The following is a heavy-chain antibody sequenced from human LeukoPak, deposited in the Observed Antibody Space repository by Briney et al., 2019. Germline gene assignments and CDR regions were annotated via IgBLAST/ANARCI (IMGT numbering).Heavy chain of an antibody. J-gene: IGHJ5*02. Sequence: SETLSLTCTVSGGSISSHYWSWIRQPPGQGLGSIGYIYYSGSTNYNPSLKSRVTISVDSSKNQFSLKLSSVTAADTAVYYCARDSYGSGYNWFDPWGQGTLVTVSS. V-gene: IGHV4-59*11. CDR2: IYYSGST. CDR1: GGSISSHY. D-gene: IGHD3-10*01. CDR3: ARDSYGSGYNWFDP.